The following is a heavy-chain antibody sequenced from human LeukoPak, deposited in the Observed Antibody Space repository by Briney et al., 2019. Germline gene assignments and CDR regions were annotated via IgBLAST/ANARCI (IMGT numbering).Heavy chain of an antibody. Sequence: SGGSLRLSCAASGFTLRSSWMHWVRQAPGKGLEWVSSISSSSSYIYYADSAKGRFTISRDNAKNSLYLQMNSLRAEDTAVYYCARDNLPSYSFDYWGQGTLVTVSS. CDR3: ARDNLPSYSFDY. CDR1: GFTLRSSW. CDR2: ISSSSSYI. V-gene: IGHV3-21*01. D-gene: IGHD2-21*01. J-gene: IGHJ4*02.